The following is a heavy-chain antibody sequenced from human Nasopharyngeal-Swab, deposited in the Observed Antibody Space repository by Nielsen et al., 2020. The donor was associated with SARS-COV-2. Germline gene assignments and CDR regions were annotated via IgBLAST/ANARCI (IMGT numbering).Heavy chain of an antibody. CDR2: IGTAGDT. CDR3: AREGLEQRVFDY. CDR1: GFTFSSYD. J-gene: IGHJ4*02. V-gene: IGHV3-13*04. D-gene: IGHD1/OR15-1a*01. Sequence: GGSLRLSCAASGFTFSSYDTHWVRQATGKGLEWVSAIGTAGDTYYPGSVKGRFTISRENAKNSLYLQMNSLRAGDTAVYYCAREGLEQRVFDYWGQGTLVTVSS.